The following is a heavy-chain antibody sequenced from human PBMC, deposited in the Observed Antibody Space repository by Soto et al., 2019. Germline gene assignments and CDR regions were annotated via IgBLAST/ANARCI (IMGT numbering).Heavy chain of an antibody. CDR3: ARGRRYYYDNTGPFYFEH. CDR2: IYYNVIT. CDR1: GGSISNYY. D-gene: IGHD3-22*01. V-gene: IGHV4-59*01. Sequence: SETLSLTCTVSGGSISNYYWSWIRQPPGNELEWIAYIYYNVITNYNPSLKSRVTISVDTSKNQFSLTLTSVTAADTAVYYCARGRRYYYDNTGPFYFEHWGQATLVTVS. J-gene: IGHJ4*02.